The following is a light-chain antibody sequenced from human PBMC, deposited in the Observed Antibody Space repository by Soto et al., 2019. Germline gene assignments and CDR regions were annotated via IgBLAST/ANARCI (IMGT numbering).Light chain of an antibody. CDR2: EVS. CDR3: CSYAGTSLWV. J-gene: IGLJ3*02. V-gene: IGLV2-11*01. CDR1: SSDVGGYNY. Sequence: QSALTQPRSVSGSPVQSVTISCTGTSSDVGGYNYVSWYQQHPGKAPKLVIYEVSKRPSGVPDRFSGSKSGNTASLTISGLQAEDEADYYCCSYAGTSLWVFGGGTKLPVL.